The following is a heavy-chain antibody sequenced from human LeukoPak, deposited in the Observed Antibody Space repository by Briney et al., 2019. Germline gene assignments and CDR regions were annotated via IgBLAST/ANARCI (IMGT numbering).Heavy chain of an antibody. V-gene: IGHV3-33*01. D-gene: IGHD6-19*01. CDR2: IWYDGTNK. CDR3: ARDPRQWLAGFDY. J-gene: IGHJ4*02. Sequence: GGSLRLSCAASGFSFSSYAMHWVRQAPGKGLEGVAVIWYDGTNKYYEDSVKGRFTISRDNSKNTLYLQMNSLRAEDTAVYYCARDPRQWLAGFDYWGRGTLVTVPS. CDR1: GFSFSSYA.